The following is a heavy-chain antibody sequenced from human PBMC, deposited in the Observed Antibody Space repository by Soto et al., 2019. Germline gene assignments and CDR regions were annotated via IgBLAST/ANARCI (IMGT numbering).Heavy chain of an antibody. Sequence: SGPTLVNPTQTLTLTCTFSGFSLSTSGVGVGWIRQPPGKALEWLALIYWNDDKRYSPSLKSRLTITKDTSKNQVVLTMTNMDPVDTATYYCAHSHGLTYYDILTKTYYFDYWGQGTLVTVSS. CDR1: GFSLSTSGVG. CDR3: AHSHGLTYYDILTKTYYFDY. V-gene: IGHV2-5*01. CDR2: IYWNDDK. J-gene: IGHJ4*02. D-gene: IGHD3-9*01.